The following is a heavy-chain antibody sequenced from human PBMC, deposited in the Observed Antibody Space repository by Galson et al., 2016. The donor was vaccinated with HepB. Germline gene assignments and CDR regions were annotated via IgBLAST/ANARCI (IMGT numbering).Heavy chain of an antibody. J-gene: IGHJ3*02. CDR1: GFTFNKYG. CDR2: ISYDGRNE. D-gene: IGHD5-12*01. Sequence: SLRLSCAASGFTFNKYGMHWVRQAPDKGLEWVAVISYDGRNEYYEDSVKGRFTISRDNSKNTLYLQMNSLRAEDTAVYYCAREGSGLWIVATSPDVFDIWGQGTMVTVSS. V-gene: IGHV3-30*03. CDR3: AREGSGLWIVATSPDVFDI.